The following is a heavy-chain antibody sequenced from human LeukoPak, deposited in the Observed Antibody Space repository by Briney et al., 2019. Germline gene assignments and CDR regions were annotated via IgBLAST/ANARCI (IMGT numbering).Heavy chain of an antibody. V-gene: IGHV3-30*04. Sequence: GGSLRLSCAASGFTFSSYVMHWVRQAPGKGLEWVAIISYDGSNEYYADSVKGRFTISRDNSKNTLYLQMNSLRAADTAVYYCARDFNRPNYWGQGTLVTVSS. CDR2: ISYDGSNE. CDR1: GFTFSSYV. J-gene: IGHJ4*02. CDR3: ARDFNRPNY.